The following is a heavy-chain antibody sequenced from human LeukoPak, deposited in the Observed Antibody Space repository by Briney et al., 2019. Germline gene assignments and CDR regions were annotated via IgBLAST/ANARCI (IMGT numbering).Heavy chain of an antibody. D-gene: IGHD1-26*01. CDR2: IYTSGST. Sequence: SETLSLTCTVSGGSISSYYWSWIRQPAGKGLEWIGRIYTSGSTNYNPSLKSRVTMSVDTSKNQFSLKLSSVTAADTAVYYCAREGDPQRSGSYYVDAFDIWGQGTMVTVSS. CDR3: AREGDPQRSGSYYVDAFDI. J-gene: IGHJ3*02. V-gene: IGHV4-4*07. CDR1: GGSISSYY.